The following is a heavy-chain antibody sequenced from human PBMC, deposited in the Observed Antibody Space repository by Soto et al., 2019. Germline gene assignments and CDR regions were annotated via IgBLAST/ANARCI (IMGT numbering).Heavy chain of an antibody. Sequence: SETLSLTCTVSGGSISSSSYYWGWIRQPPGKGLEWIGRIYYSGSTYYNPSLKSRVTISVDTSKNQFSLKLTSVTAADTAVYYCESSSWSSGWGQGTLVTVSA. CDR2: IYYSGST. CDR3: ESSSWSSG. D-gene: IGHD6-13*01. V-gene: IGHV4-39*01. J-gene: IGHJ4*02. CDR1: GGSISSSSYY.